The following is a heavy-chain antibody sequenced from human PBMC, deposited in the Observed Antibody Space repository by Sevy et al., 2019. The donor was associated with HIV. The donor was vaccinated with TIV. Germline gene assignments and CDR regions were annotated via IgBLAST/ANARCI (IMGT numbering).Heavy chain of an antibody. CDR3: VKVGYDYVWGSYRYFDY. D-gene: IGHD3-16*02. V-gene: IGHV3-23*01. Sequence: GGSLRLSCAASGFTFSSNDMSWVRQAPGKGLEWVSVISGSGGGGSGGSTYYADSVKGRFTISRDNSKNTLYLQMNSLRAEDTAIYYCVKVGYDYVWGSYRYFDYWGQGTLVTVSS. CDR1: GFTFSSND. CDR2: ISGSGGGGSGGST. J-gene: IGHJ4*02.